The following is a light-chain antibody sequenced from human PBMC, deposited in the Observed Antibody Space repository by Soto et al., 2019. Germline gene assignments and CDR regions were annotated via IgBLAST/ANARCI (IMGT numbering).Light chain of an antibody. Sequence: SYELTQPPSVSVAPRQTATITCGGNKIGSLSVRWYQQRPGQAPVLVMFDDSNRPSGIPDRFSGSNSGNTATLTISRVEDGDEADFYCQVWDSGHDQVVFGGGTKLTVL. CDR3: QVWDSGHDQVV. CDR1: KIGSLS. CDR2: DDS. J-gene: IGLJ2*01. V-gene: IGLV3-21*02.